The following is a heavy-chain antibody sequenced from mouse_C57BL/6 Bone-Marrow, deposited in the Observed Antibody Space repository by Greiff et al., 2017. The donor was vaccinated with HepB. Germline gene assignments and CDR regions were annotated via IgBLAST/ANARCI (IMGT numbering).Heavy chain of an antibody. CDR2: IYPGSGST. V-gene: IGHV1-55*01. CDR1: GYPFTSSW. D-gene: IGHD2-12*01. Sequence: QVQLQQPGAELVKPGASVKMSAKASGYPFTSSWITGVKQRPGQGLEWIGDIYPGSGSTNYNEKFKSKATLTVDTSSSTAYMQLSSLTSEDSAVYYCARRLYSWGQGTTLTVSS. CDR3: ARRLYS. J-gene: IGHJ2*01.